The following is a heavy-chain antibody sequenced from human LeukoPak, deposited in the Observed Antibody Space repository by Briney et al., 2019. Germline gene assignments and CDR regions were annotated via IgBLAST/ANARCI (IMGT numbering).Heavy chain of an antibody. CDR3: ARAVSGSLYGDFDF. Sequence: ASVKVSRKASGYSFVLFGVSWVRQAPGQGLEWMGWIDSHNGDRNYADKFQDRVTMTTDTSTTTSYMELRSLRSDDTAVYYCARAVSGSLYGDFDFWGQGTLVTVSA. V-gene: IGHV1-18*01. D-gene: IGHD1-26*01. CDR1: GYSFVLFG. J-gene: IGHJ4*02. CDR2: IDSHNGDR.